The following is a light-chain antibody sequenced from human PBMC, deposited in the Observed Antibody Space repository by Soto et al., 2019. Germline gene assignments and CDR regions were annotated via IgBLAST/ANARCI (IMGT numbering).Light chain of an antibody. CDR2: EVS. CDR3: SSYTSSSTLV. CDR1: SSDVGGYNY. J-gene: IGLJ1*01. Sequence: QSVLTQPASVSGSPGQSITISCTGSSSDVGGYNYVSWYQQHPGKAPKLMFYEVSDRPSGVPNRFSGSKSGNTASLTISGLQAEDEADYYCSSYTSSSTLVFGTGTKLTVL. V-gene: IGLV2-14*01.